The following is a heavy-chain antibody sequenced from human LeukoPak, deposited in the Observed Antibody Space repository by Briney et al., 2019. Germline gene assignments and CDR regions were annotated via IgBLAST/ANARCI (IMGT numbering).Heavy chain of an antibody. CDR3: ARRAGDYSHPYDY. V-gene: IGHV3-53*01. J-gene: IGHJ4*02. CDR2: IYSGGST. CDR1: GFTVSSNS. Sequence: GGSLRLSCTVSGFTVSSNSMSWVRQAPGKGLEWVSFIYSGGSTQYSDSVKGRYTISRDNSKNTLYLQMNSLRAEDTAVYYCARRAGDYSHPYDYWGQGTLVTVSS. D-gene: IGHD3-22*01.